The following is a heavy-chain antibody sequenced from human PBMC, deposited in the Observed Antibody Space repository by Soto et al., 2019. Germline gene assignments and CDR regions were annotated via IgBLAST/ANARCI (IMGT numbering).Heavy chain of an antibody. CDR2: ISSSSGGTI. D-gene: IGHD2-15*01. V-gene: IGHV3-11*01. CDR1: GFTFSDYY. J-gene: IGHJ4*02. Sequence: GGSLRLSCAASGFTFSDYYMNWVRQAPGKGLEWVSYISSSSGGTIYYADSVKGRFTISRDNAKNSLYLQMDSLRAEDTAVYYCAKDRGYCSGGSCYDLDYWGQGTLVTVSS. CDR3: AKDRGYCSGGSCYDLDY.